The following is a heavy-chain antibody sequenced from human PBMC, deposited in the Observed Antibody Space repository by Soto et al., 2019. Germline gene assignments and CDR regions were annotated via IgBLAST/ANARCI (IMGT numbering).Heavy chain of an antibody. Sequence: QLQLQESGLGLVKPSETLSLTCTVSGGSISSSNYYWGWIRQPPGKGLEGIGSIYYSGITYYNPSLKSRVTISIDTSKNQFSLKLSSVTAADTAVYYCASPLWERGEYYYYVVDVWGQGITVTVSS. V-gene: IGHV4-39*01. CDR1: GGSISSSNYY. CDR3: ASPLWERGEYYYYVVDV. J-gene: IGHJ6*02. D-gene: IGHD1-26*01. CDR2: IYYSGIT.